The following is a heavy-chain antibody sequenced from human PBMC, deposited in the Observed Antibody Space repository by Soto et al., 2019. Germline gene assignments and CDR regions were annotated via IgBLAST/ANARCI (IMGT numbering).Heavy chain of an antibody. CDR1: GFTFSSYW. V-gene: IGHV3-7*02. Sequence: EVQLVESGGGLVQPGGSLRLSCAASGFTFSSYWMNWVRQAPGKGLEWVANIKQDGTEKYYVDSLKDRFTISRDNAKSSLHLQLNSLIADDTAVYYCAAGTGWFIVDWGQGTLVTVSS. J-gene: IGHJ4*02. CDR2: IKQDGTEK. CDR3: AAGTGWFIVD. D-gene: IGHD6-19*01.